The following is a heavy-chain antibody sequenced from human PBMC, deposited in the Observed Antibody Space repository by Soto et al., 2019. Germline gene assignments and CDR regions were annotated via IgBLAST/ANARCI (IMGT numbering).Heavy chain of an antibody. J-gene: IGHJ4*02. Sequence: QITLKESGPTLVKPTQTLTLTCTFSGFSLSTSGVGVGWIRQPPGKSLEWLALIYWNDDKRYSPSLRSRLTITKDTSKNQVVLTLTNIDPVDIARYYCAHSPIIAVRPRTYFAYWGQGTLVTVSS. CDR3: AHSPIIAVRPRTYFAY. V-gene: IGHV2-5*01. CDR2: IYWNDDK. D-gene: IGHD6-6*01. CDR1: GFSLSTSGVG.